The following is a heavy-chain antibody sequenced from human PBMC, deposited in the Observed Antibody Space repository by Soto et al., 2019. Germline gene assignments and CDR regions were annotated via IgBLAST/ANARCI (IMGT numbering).Heavy chain of an antibody. V-gene: IGHV4-30-4*01. J-gene: IGHJ5*01. CDR1: GDSISTVDYF. CDR2: TYKSATT. D-gene: IGHD2-15*01. CDR3: ARGRYCLTGRCFPNWFDS. Sequence: QVQLLESGPGLVKPSQTLSLTCSVSGDSISTVDYFWAWVRQPPGQALEYIGYTYKSATTYYNPSFESRVAISLDTSKSQFSLTVTSLTAADTAVYFCARGRYCLTGRCFPNWFDSWGQGTLVTVSS.